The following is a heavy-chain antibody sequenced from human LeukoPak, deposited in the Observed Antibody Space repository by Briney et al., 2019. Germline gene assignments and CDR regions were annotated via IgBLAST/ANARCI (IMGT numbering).Heavy chain of an antibody. CDR3: ARVGASVGALDY. J-gene: IGHJ4*02. Sequence: GGSLRLSCTASGFTFSSYWMHWVRQAPGKGLVRVSRIKSDGSGTSYADSVKGRFTISRDNAKNTLYLQMNSLRAEDTAVYYCARVGASVGALDYWGQGTLVTVSS. D-gene: IGHD1-26*01. CDR2: IKSDGSGT. CDR1: GFTFSSYW. V-gene: IGHV3-74*01.